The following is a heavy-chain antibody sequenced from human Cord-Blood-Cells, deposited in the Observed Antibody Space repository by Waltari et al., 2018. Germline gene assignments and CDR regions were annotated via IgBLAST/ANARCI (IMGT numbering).Heavy chain of an antibody. V-gene: IGHV3-30-3*01. CDR1: GFTFSSYA. CDR3: ASELIDAFDI. J-gene: IGHJ3*02. Sequence: QVQLVESGGGVVQPGRSLRLSCAASGFTFSSYAMHWVRQAPGKGRGWVAVISYDGSNKYYADSVKGRFTISRDNSKNTLYLQMNSLRAEDTAVYYCASELIDAFDISGQGTMVTVSS. CDR2: ISYDGSNK.